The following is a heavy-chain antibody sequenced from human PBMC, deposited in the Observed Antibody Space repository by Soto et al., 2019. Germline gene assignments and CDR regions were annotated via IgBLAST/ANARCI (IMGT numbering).Heavy chain of an antibody. Sequence: QVQLQESGPRLVKPSETLSLTCIVSGGSISNYYLSWIRPHPGKGLEWIGYIYSSGSTNYNPSLQSRVTIAVDKSKNKLSLQLSSVTAADTAVYYCARGGLPAPAPFDYWGQGTLVTVSS. J-gene: IGHJ4*02. CDR2: IYSSGST. CDR1: GGSISNYY. V-gene: IGHV4-59*01. D-gene: IGHD2-2*01. CDR3: ARGGLPAPAPFDY.